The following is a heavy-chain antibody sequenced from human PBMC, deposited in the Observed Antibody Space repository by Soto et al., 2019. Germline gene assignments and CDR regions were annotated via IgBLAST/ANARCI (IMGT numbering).Heavy chain of an antibody. V-gene: IGHV1-69*02. D-gene: IGHD4-4*01. Sequence: QVQLVQSGAEVKKPGSSVKVSCKASGGTFSSYTISWVRQAPGQGLEWMGRIIPILGIANYAQKFQGRVTITADKSTSTAYMDLSSLRSEDTAVYYCARRLRDSNYYMDVWGKGTTVTVSS. CDR2: IIPILGIA. J-gene: IGHJ6*03. CDR1: GGTFSSYT. CDR3: ARRLRDSNYYMDV.